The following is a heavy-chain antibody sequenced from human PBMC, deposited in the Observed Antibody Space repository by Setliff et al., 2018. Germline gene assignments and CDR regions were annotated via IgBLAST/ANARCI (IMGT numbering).Heavy chain of an antibody. CDR2: LHTSGST. CDR1: GGSLNSGSYY. V-gene: IGHV4-61*02. J-gene: IGHJ5*02. CDR3: ARDNTILGATDH. D-gene: IGHD1-26*01. Sequence: LSLTCAVSGGSLNSGSYYWSWIRQSTERGLEWLGRLHTSGSTTYNPALNSRVTISVDTSTNQFSLRLTSLTAADTAVYFCARDNTILGATDHWGQGTWVTVSS.